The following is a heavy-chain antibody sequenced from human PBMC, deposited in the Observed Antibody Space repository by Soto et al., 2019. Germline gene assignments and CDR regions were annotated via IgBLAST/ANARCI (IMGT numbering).Heavy chain of an antibody. CDR1: GFNFGTYA. V-gene: IGHV3-30-3*01. CDR2: IAYDGINT. J-gene: IGHJ6*02. Sequence: GGSLRLSCVASGFNFGTYAIHWVRQAPGKGLQWVALIAYDGINTYYADSVKGRFTISRDNSKNTLHLQMNSLRPEDAGVYFCARVTPGNNLYYFSGLDVWGQGTSVTVSS. CDR3: ARVTPGNNLYYFSGLDV. D-gene: IGHD1-1*01.